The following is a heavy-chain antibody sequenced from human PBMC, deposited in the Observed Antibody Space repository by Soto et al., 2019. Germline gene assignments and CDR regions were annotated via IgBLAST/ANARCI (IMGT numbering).Heavy chain of an antibody. Sequence: SETLSLTCTVSGGSISSSSYYWGWIRQPPGKGLEWIGSIYYSGSTYYNPSLKSRVTISVDTSKNQFSLKLSSVTAADTAVYYCARLRKQWLVLDYWGQGTLVTVSS. CDR1: GGSISSSSYY. CDR2: IYYSGST. D-gene: IGHD6-19*01. CDR3: ARLRKQWLVLDY. V-gene: IGHV4-39*01. J-gene: IGHJ4*02.